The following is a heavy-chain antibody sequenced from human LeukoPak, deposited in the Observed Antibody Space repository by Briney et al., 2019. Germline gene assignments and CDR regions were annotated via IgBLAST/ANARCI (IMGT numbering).Heavy chain of an antibody. V-gene: IGHV3-15*07. Sequence: GGSLRLSCAASGFTFSSYSMNWVRQAPGKGLEWAGRIKSKTDGGTTDYAAPVKGRFTISRDDSKNTLYLQMNSLKTEDTAVYYCSTTYYYDSSEGYWGQGTLVTVSS. J-gene: IGHJ4*02. D-gene: IGHD3-22*01. CDR1: GFTFSSYS. CDR2: IKSKTDGGTT. CDR3: STTYYYDSSEGY.